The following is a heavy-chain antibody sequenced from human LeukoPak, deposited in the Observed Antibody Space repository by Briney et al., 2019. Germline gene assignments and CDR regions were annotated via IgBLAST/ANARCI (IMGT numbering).Heavy chain of an antibody. CDR3: ARGLYYYDSSGYYGDPFLI. CDR1: GFTFSVHT. V-gene: IGHV3-13*04. Sequence: PGGSLRLSCAASGFTFSVHTMDGVPQPTGKGLEWVSGIGTTGDTYYPGSVKGRFTISRENAKNALYLQMNSLRAGDTAVYYCARGLYYYDSSGYYGDPFLIWGQGTMVIVSS. J-gene: IGHJ3*02. D-gene: IGHD3-22*01. CDR2: IGTTGDT.